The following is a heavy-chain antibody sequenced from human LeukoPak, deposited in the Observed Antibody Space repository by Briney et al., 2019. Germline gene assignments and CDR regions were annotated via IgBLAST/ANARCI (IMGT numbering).Heavy chain of an antibody. CDR3: ARGAEWLTLDY. CDR1: GYTFTSYY. Sequence: ASVKVFCKASGYTFTSYYMHWVRQAPGQGLEWMGIINPSGGSTSYAQKFQGRVTMTRATPTSTVYMELSSLRSEDTAVYYCARGAEWLTLDYWGQGTLVTVSS. J-gene: IGHJ4*02. D-gene: IGHD6-19*01. V-gene: IGHV1-46*01. CDR2: INPSGGST.